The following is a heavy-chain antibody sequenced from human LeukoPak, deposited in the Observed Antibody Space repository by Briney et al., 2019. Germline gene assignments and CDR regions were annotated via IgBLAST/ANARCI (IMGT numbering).Heavy chain of an antibody. V-gene: IGHV1-2*02. Sequence: GASVKVSCKASGYTFTGYYMHWVRRAPGQGLEWMGWINPNSGDTHYAQKFQGRVTMTRDTSINTAYMELSRLRSEDTAVYYCARDQAFVYCSGGTCYDDYWGQGSLVTVSS. CDR3: ARDQAFVYCSGGTCYDDY. CDR2: INPNSGDT. D-gene: IGHD2-15*01. CDR1: GYTFTGYY. J-gene: IGHJ4*02.